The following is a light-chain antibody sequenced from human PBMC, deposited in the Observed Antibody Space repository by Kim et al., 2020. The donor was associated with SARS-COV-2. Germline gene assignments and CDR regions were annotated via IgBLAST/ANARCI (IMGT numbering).Light chain of an antibody. V-gene: IGKV1-5*03. CDR1: QSISSL. CDR3: QQYNSSPWT. J-gene: IGKJ1*01. CDR2: KAS. Sequence: ASVGDRVTITCRAGQSISSLLAWYQQKPGKAPNLLIYKASTLESGVPSRFSGSGSGTEFTLTISSLQPDDFATYYCQQYNSSPWTFGQGTKVDIK.